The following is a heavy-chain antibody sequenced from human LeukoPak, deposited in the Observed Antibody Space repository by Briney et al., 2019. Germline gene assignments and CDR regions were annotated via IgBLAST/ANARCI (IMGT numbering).Heavy chain of an antibody. CDR1: GGTFSSYA. V-gene: IGHV1-18*01. Sequence: ASVKVSCKASGGTFSSYAISWVRQAPGQGLEWMGWISAYNGNTNYAQKLQGRVTMTTDTSTSTAYMELRSLRAEDTAVYYCARDGPWKSDYWGQGTPVTVSS. D-gene: IGHD1-1*01. J-gene: IGHJ4*02. CDR3: ARDGPWKSDY. CDR2: ISAYNGNT.